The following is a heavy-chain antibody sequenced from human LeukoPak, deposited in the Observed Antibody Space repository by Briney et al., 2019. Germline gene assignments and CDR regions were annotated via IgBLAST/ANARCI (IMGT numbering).Heavy chain of an antibody. V-gene: IGHV4-59*01. D-gene: IGHD1-26*01. J-gene: IGHJ3*02. CDR3: ARSALVVGATLDAFDI. CDR1: GGSISSYY. Sequence: KPSETLSLTCTVSGGSISSYYWSWIRQPPGKGLEWFGYIYYSGSTNYNPSLKSRVTISVDTSKNQFSPKLSSVTAADTAVYYCARSALVVGATLDAFDIWGQGTMVTVSS. CDR2: IYYSGST.